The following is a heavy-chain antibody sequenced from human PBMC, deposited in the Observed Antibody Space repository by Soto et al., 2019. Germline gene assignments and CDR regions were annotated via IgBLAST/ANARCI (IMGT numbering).Heavy chain of an antibody. CDR1: GFTFSDYY. CDR3: ARMGGTTVPFEY. V-gene: IGHV3-11*01. D-gene: IGHD1-1*01. J-gene: IGHJ4*02. Sequence: QVQLVESGGGLVKPGGSQRLSCAASGFTFSDYYLSWIRQAPGKGLEWVSYISRSGSTMYYADSVQGRFTISRDNAKNSVYLQMNSLRAEDTAVYYCARMGGTTVPFEYWGQGTVVTVSS. CDR2: ISRSGSTM.